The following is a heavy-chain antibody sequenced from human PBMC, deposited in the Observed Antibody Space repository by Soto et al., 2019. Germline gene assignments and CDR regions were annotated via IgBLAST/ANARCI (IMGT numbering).Heavy chain of an antibody. V-gene: IGHV3-23*01. Sequence: EVQLLESGGGLVQPGGSLRLSCVASGFTFTYYAMSWVRQAPGKGLEWVSSTTGSGGTTYYADSVKGRFTMSRDNSKNTLYLQLHSLRVEDTAVYYCAPIVVISATGIDYWGQGTLVTVSA. CDR2: TTGSGGTT. D-gene: IGHD2-15*01. J-gene: IGHJ4*02. CDR3: APIVVISATGIDY. CDR1: GFTFTYYA.